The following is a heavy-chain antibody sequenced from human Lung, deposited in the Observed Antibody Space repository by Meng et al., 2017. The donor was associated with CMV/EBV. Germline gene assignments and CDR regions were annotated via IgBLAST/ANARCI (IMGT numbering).Heavy chain of an antibody. CDR3: ARGIVIAVAGTGFDY. CDR2: ISAYNGNT. Sequence: ASVKVSCKASGYTFTSYGISWVRQAPGQGLEWMGWISAYNGNTNYAQKLQGRVTMTTDTSTSTAYMELRSLRSDDTAVYYCARGIVIAVAGTGFDYWGQETLVTFSS. D-gene: IGHD6-19*01. J-gene: IGHJ4*02. CDR1: GYTFTSYG. V-gene: IGHV1-18*01.